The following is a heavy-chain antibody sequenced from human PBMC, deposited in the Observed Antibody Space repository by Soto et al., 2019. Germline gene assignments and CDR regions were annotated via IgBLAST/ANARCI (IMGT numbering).Heavy chain of an antibody. Sequence: PSETLSLTCTVSGGSISSSSYYWGWIRQPPGKGLEWIGSIYYSGSTYYNPSLKSRVTISVDTSKNQFSLKLSSVTAADTAVYYCARHRSGSYSHDTPIDAFDIWGQGTMVTV. CDR1: GGSISSSSYY. CDR2: IYYSGST. V-gene: IGHV4-39*01. CDR3: ARHRSGSYSHDTPIDAFDI. J-gene: IGHJ3*02. D-gene: IGHD1-26*01.